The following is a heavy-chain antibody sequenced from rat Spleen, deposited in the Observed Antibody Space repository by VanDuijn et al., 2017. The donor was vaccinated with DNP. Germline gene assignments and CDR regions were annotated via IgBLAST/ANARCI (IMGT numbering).Heavy chain of an antibody. CDR2: ISSGGST. CDR1: GFSLTSYG. CDR3: TRDDIGTTRFDY. V-gene: IGHV2S12*01. D-gene: IGHD1-5*01. J-gene: IGHJ2*01. Sequence: QVQLKESGPVLVQPSRTLSLTCTVSGFSLTSYGVSWVRQPPGKGLEWIAAISSGGSTYYNSALKSRLSISRETSKSQVFLKMNSLQTEDTAIYFCTRDDIGTTRFDYWGQGVMVTVSS.